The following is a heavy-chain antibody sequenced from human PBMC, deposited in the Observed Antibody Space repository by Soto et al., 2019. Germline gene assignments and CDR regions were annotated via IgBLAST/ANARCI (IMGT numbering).Heavy chain of an antibody. Sequence: QVQLVESGGCVVQPGRSLRLSCAASGFTFSSYAMHWVRQAPGRGLEWVAVISYAGSNKYYADSVKGRFTISSDNSKNTLYLQMNSLRAEDTAVYYCARDRSSSWPTLCDYWGQGTLVTVSS. CDR1: GFTFSSYA. D-gene: IGHD6-13*01. CDR3: ARDRSSSWPTLCDY. J-gene: IGHJ4*02. V-gene: IGHV3-30-3*01. CDR2: ISYAGSNK.